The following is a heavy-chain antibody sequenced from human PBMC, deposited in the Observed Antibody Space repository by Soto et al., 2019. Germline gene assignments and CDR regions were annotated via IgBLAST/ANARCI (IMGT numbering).Heavy chain of an antibody. CDR3: AKYSAPIGPYYFDY. D-gene: IGHD2-15*01. V-gene: IGHV3-30*18. J-gene: IGHJ4*02. CDR2: ISYDGSNK. Sequence: GGSLRLSCAASGFTFSSYGMHWVRQAPGKGLEWVAVISYDGSNKYYADSVKGRFTISRDNSKNTLYLQMNSLRAEDTAVYYCAKYSAPIGPYYFDYWGQGTLVTVSS. CDR1: GFTFSSYG.